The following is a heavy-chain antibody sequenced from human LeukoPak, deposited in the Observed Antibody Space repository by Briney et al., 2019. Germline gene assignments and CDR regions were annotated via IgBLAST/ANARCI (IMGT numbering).Heavy chain of an antibody. CDR2: IYTSGST. V-gene: IGHV4-61*02. CDR3: ARGGSYGWLDY. D-gene: IGHD5-18*01. Sequence: SETLSLTCTVSGGSISSGSYYWSWIRQPAGKGLEWIGRIYTSGSTNYNPSLKSRVTISVDTSKNQFSLKLSSVTAADTAVYYCARGGSYGWLDYWGQGTLVTVSS. J-gene: IGHJ4*02. CDR1: GGSISSGSYY.